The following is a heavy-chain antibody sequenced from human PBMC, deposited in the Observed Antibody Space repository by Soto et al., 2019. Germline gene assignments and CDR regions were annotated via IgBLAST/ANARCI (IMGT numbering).Heavy chain of an antibody. CDR3: ARIGDILTGRIYYFDY. V-gene: IGHV2-26*01. J-gene: IGHJ4*02. D-gene: IGHD3-9*01. CDR2: IFSNNEK. CDR1: GFSLSNARMG. Sequence: GSGPTLVNPTETLTLTCTVSGFSLSNARMGVSWIRQPPGKALEWLAHIFSNNEKSYSTSLKSRLTISKDTSKSQVVLTMTNMDPVDTATYYCARIGDILTGRIYYFDYWGQGTLVTVSS.